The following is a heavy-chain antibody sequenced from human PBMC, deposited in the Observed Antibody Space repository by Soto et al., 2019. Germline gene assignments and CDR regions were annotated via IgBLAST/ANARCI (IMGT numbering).Heavy chain of an antibody. CDR3: AKDLGTERIDY. D-gene: IGHD1-1*01. J-gene: IGHJ4*02. CDR1: GFTFSSYG. CDR2: ISYDGSNK. Sequence: GGSLRPSCAASGFTFSSYGMHWVRQAPGKGLEWVAVISYDGSNKYYADSVKGRFTISRDNSKNTLYLQMNSLRAEDTAVYYCAKDLGTERIDYWGQGTLVTV. V-gene: IGHV3-30*18.